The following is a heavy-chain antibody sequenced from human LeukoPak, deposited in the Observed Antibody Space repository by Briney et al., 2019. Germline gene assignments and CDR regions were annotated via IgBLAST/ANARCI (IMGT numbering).Heavy chain of an antibody. CDR2: TSYDGSNK. D-gene: IGHD3-16*01. CDR1: GLTFSSYA. Sequence: GGSLRLSSAASGLTFSSYAMHWVRQAPGKGLEWVAVTSYDGSNKYYADSVKGRFTISRDNSKNTLYLQMNSLRAEDTAVYYCARSVGDPKYYFDYWGQGTLVTVSS. V-gene: IGHV3-30-3*01. CDR3: ARSVGDPKYYFDY. J-gene: IGHJ4*02.